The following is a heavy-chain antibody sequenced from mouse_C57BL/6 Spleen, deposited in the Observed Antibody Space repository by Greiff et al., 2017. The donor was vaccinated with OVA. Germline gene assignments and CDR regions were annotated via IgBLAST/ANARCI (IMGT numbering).Heavy chain of an antibody. CDR2: IHPNSGST. Sequence: QVQLQQPGAELVKPGASVKLSCKASGYTFTSYWMHWVKQRPGQGLEWIGMIHPNSGSTNYNEKFKSKATLTVDKSSSTAYMQLSSLTSEDSAVYYCARLGNGKDLAWFAYWGQGTLVTVSA. D-gene: IGHD2-1*01. CDR3: ARLGNGKDLAWFAY. J-gene: IGHJ3*01. V-gene: IGHV1-64*01. CDR1: GYTFTSYW.